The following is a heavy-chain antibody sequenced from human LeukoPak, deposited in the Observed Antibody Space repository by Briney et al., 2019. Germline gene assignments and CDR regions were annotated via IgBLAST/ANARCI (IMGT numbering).Heavy chain of an antibody. J-gene: IGHJ4*02. CDR3: ARDSYGVGIMITFGGVPLDY. D-gene: IGHD3-16*01. Sequence: ASVKVSCKASGYTFTAYYIHWVRQAPGQGLEWMGRINPKNGDTNYAQKFQDRVTMTRDTSMSAAYMEISRVTYDDTDVYYCARDSYGVGIMITFGGVPLDYWGQGTLVTVSS. CDR2: INPKNGDT. V-gene: IGHV1-2*05. CDR1: GYTFTAYY.